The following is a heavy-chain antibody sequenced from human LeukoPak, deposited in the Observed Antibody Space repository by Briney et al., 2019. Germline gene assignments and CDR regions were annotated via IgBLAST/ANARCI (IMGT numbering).Heavy chain of an antibody. CDR1: GYTFTSYY. D-gene: IGHD6-13*01. CDR2: IDPSGGST. J-gene: IGHJ4*02. Sequence: ASVKVSCKASGYTFTSYYMHWVRQAPGQGLEWMGIIDPSGGSTSYAQKFQGRDTMTRDTSTSTVYMELSSLRSEDTAVYYCARAPIAAAGTDYFDYWGQGTLVTVSS. CDR3: ARAPIAAAGTDYFDY. V-gene: IGHV1-46*01.